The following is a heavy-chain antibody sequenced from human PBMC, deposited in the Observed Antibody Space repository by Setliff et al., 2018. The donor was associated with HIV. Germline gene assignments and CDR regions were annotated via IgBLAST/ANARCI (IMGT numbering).Heavy chain of an antibody. Sequence: SVKVSCKSSGDFSHYATNWVRQAPGQGLEWMGAITPLFGTTNYAQHFQGRLTITADESTNTVYMELNSLTSEDTAVYYCASLNGFCSGRNCLPRGYFDSWGQGTLVTVSS. D-gene: IGHD2-15*01. J-gene: IGHJ4*02. CDR3: ASLNGFCSGRNCLPRGYFDS. CDR2: ITPLFGTT. V-gene: IGHV1-69*13. CDR1: GDFSHYA.